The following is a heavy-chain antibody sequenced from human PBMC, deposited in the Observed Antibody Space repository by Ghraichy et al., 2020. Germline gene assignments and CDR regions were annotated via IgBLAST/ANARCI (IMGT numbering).Heavy chain of an antibody. CDR1: GFTFSNYA. CDR3: AKSNGQCFDY. D-gene: IGHD1-1*01. J-gene: IGHJ4*02. Sequence: GESLNISCAASGFTFSNYAMNWVRQAPGKGLEWVSGISGSGGSTYYADSVKGRFTISRDNSKNTLYLQMNSLRAEDTAVYYCAKSNGQCFDYWGQGTLVTVSS. CDR2: ISGSGGST. V-gene: IGHV3-23*01.